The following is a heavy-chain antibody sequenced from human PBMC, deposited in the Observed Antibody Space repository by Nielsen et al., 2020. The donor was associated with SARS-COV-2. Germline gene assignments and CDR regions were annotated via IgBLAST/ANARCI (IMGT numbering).Heavy chain of an antibody. CDR2: IYYSGST. J-gene: IGHJ4*02. CDR3: ARVLREAAACTDYFDY. CDR1: GGSISSSSYY. V-gene: IGHV4-39*01. Sequence: SETLSLTCTVSGGSISSSSYYWGWIRQPPGKGLEWIGSIYYSGSTYYNPSLKSRITISVDTSKNQFSLKLSSVTAADTAVYYCARVLREAAACTDYFDYWGQGTLVTVSS. D-gene: IGHD6-13*01.